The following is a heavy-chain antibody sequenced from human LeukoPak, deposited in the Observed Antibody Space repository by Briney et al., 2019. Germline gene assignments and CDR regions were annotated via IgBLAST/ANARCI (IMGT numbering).Heavy chain of an antibody. J-gene: IGHJ5*02. V-gene: IGHV4-30-4*08. D-gene: IGHD2-2*01. Sequence: SETLSLTCAVYGGSFSGYYWSWIRQPPGKGLEWIGYIYYSGSTYYNPSLKSRVTISVDTSKNQFSLKLSSVTAADTAVYYCARVRYQPLYNWFDPWGQGTLVTVSS. CDR2: IYYSGST. CDR1: GGSFSGYY. CDR3: ARVRYQPLYNWFDP.